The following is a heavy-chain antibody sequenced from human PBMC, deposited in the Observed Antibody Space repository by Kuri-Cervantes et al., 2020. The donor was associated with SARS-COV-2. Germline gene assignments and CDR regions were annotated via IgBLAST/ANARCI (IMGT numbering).Heavy chain of an antibody. V-gene: IGHV1-24*01. CDR2: FDPEDGEA. CDR3: HVLSGYEDFGY. J-gene: IGHJ4*02. CDR1: GYTLTELS. D-gene: IGHD5-12*01. Sequence: ASVKVSCKVSGYTLTELSMHWVRQAPGKGLEWMGGFDPEDGEATYAQKFQGRVTMTEDISTDTAYMELSSLRSEDTAVYYCHVLSGYEDFGYWGQGTLVTVSS.